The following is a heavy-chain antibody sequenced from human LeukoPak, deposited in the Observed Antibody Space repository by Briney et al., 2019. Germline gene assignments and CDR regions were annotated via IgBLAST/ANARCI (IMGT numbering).Heavy chain of an antibody. V-gene: IGHV3-66*01. D-gene: IGHD3-22*01. CDR1: GFTVSSNY. CDR3: ARGDFYDPQGMDV. CDR2: IYGGGST. Sequence: PGGSLRLSCAASGFTVSSNYMSWVRKAPGKGLGWVSVIYGGGSTYYADSVKGRFTISRDNSKNTLYLQMNSLRAEDTAVYYCARGDFYDPQGMDVWGQGTTVTVSS. J-gene: IGHJ6*02.